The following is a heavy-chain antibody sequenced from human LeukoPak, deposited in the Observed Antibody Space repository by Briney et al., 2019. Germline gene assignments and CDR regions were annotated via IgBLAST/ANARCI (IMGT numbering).Heavy chain of an antibody. CDR3: ARDLALLSDPQA. Sequence: GGSLRLSCAASGFTFSSYGMHWVRQAPGKGLEWVAVIWYDGSNKYYADSVKGRFTISRDNSKNTLYLQMNSLGAEDTAVYYCARDLALLSDPQAWGQGTLVTVSS. CDR1: GFTFSSYG. D-gene: IGHD3-10*01. J-gene: IGHJ5*02. V-gene: IGHV3-33*01. CDR2: IWYDGSNK.